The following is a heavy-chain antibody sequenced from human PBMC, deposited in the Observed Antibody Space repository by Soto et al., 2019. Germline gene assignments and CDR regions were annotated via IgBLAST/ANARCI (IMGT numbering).Heavy chain of an antibody. J-gene: IGHJ6*02. CDR3: TRDPFDSSGWYYYYGMDV. D-gene: IGHD6-19*01. Sequence: GGSLTLSCTASGFTFGDYAMSWFRQAPGKGLEWVGFIRSKAYGGTTEYAASVKGRFTISRDDSKSIAYLQMNSLKTEDTAVYYCTRDPFDSSGWYYYYGMDVWGQGTTVTVSS. CDR1: GFTFGDYA. V-gene: IGHV3-49*03. CDR2: IRSKAYGGTT.